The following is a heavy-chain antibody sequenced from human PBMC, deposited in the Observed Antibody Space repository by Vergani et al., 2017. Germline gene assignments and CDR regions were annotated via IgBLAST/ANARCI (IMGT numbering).Heavy chain of an antibody. J-gene: IGHJ6*03. CDR2: ISGSGGST. CDR3: AKDGGDAYYYYYYMDV. D-gene: IGHD2-21*02. CDR1: GFTFSSYA. Sequence: EVQLLESGGGLVQPGGSLRLSCAASGFTFSSYAMSWVRQAPGKGLEWVSAISGSGGSTYYADSVKGRFTISRDNSKNTLYLQMNSLRAKDTAVYYCAKDGGDAYYYYYYMDVWGKGTTVTVSS. V-gene: IGHV3-23*01.